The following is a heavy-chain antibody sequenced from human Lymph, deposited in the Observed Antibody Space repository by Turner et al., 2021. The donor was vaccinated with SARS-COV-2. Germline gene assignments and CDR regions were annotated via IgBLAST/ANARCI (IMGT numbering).Heavy chain of an antibody. CDR3: ARVGPGGFDY. J-gene: IGHJ4*02. CDR1: GYTFTSYY. V-gene: IGHV1-46*01. Sequence: QVQLVQSGAEVKKPGASVKVSCKASGYTFTSYYMHGVRQGPGQGLEWMGIINPSGDSTSYAQKCQGRVTMTRDTSTSTVYMELSSLRSEDTAVYYCARVGPGGFDYWGQGTPVTVSS. D-gene: IGHD2-15*01. CDR2: INPSGDST.